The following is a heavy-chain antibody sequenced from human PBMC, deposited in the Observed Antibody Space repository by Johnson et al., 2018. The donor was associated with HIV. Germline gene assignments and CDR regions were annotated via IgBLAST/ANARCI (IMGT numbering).Heavy chain of an antibody. CDR3: ARDNEDIVLVGAFDI. CDR1: GFTVSSNY. D-gene: IGHD2-8*02. CDR2: ISYDGSNK. Sequence: QVQLVESGGGLIQPGGSLRLSCAASGFTVSSNYMSWVRQAPGTGLEWVAVISYDGSNKYYADSVKGRFTISRDNSKNTLYLQMNSLRAEDTAVYYCARDNEDIVLVGAFDIWGQGTMVTVSS. J-gene: IGHJ3*02. V-gene: IGHV3-30-3*01.